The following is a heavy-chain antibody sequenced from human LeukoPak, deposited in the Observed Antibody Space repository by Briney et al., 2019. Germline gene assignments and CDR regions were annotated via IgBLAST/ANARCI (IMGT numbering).Heavy chain of an antibody. V-gene: IGHV3-30*18. CDR2: ISYDGSNK. J-gene: IGHJ4*02. CDR1: GFTFSSYG. D-gene: IGHD4-17*01. CDR3: AKVRAYGDYWGFDY. Sequence: PGRSLRLSCAASGFTFSSYGMHWVRQAPGKGLEWVAVISYDGSNKYYADSVKGRFTISRDNSKNTLYLQMNSLRAEDTAVYYCAKVRAYGDYWGFDYWGQGTLVTVSS.